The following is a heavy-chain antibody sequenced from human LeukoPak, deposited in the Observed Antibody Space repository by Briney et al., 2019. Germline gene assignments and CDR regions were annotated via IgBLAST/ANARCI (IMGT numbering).Heavy chain of an antibody. Sequence: SVKVSCKASRGTFSSYAISWVRQAPGQGLEWMGGIIPIFGTANYAQKFQGRVTITTDESTSTAYMELSSLRSEDTAVYYCASAVAAARPYYYYYMDVWGKGTTVTVSS. CDR1: RGTFSSYA. D-gene: IGHD6-13*01. CDR3: ASAVAAARPYYYYYMDV. J-gene: IGHJ6*03. V-gene: IGHV1-69*05. CDR2: IIPIFGTA.